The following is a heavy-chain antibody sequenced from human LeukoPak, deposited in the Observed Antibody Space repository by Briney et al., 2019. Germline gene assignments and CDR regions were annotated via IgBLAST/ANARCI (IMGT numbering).Heavy chain of an antibody. CDR2: INSDGSST. D-gene: IGHD3-9*01. Sequence: GGSLRLCCAASGFTFSSYWMHWVRQAAGKGLVWVSRINSDGSSTSYADSVKGRFTISRDNAKNTLYLQMNSLRAEDTAVYYCARAYYDILTGYYGMDVWGKGTTVTVSS. CDR3: ARAYYDILTGYYGMDV. CDR1: GFTFSSYW. V-gene: IGHV3-74*01. J-gene: IGHJ6*04.